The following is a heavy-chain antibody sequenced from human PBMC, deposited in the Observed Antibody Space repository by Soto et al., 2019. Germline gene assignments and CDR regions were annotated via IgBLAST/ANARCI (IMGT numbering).Heavy chain of an antibody. CDR1: GFTFSSYS. D-gene: IGHD2-15*01. J-gene: IGHJ6*02. CDR2: ISSSSSYI. Sequence: EVQLVESGGGLVKPGGSLRLSCAASGFTFSSYSMNWVRQAPGKGLEWVSSISSSSSYIYYADSVKGRFTISRDNTNNSLYLQMNSLRAEDTAVYYCARGYCSGGSCYPEYYYYGMDVWGQGTTVTVSS. V-gene: IGHV3-21*01. CDR3: ARGYCSGGSCYPEYYYYGMDV.